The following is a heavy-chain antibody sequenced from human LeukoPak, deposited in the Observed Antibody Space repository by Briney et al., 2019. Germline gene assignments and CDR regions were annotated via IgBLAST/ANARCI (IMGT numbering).Heavy chain of an antibody. D-gene: IGHD6-19*01. CDR1: GFTFSDYY. CDR2: IGSSGSTI. CDR3: ASGYSSGSLPFDY. V-gene: IGHV3-11*01. Sequence: GGSLRLSCAASGFTFSDYYMSWIRQAPGKGLEWVSYIGSSGSTIYYADSVKGRFTISRDNAKNSLYLQMNSLRAEDTAVYYCASGYSSGSLPFDYWGQGTLVTVSS. J-gene: IGHJ4*02.